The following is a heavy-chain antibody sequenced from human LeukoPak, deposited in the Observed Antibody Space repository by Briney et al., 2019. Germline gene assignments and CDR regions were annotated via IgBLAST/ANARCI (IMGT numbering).Heavy chain of an antibody. CDR2: IKREPDGGTT. V-gene: IGHV3-15*01. J-gene: IGHJ4*02. CDR1: GFTFSNAW. D-gene: IGHD3-22*01. CDR3: TTDPHYYDSSGYFLPPLS. Sequence: PGGSLRLSCAASGFTFSNAWTSWVRQAPGKGLEWVGRIKREPDGGTTDYAAPVKGRFTISRDDSKNTLYLQMNSLKTEDTAVYYCTTDPHYYDSSGYFLPPLSWGQGTLVTVSA.